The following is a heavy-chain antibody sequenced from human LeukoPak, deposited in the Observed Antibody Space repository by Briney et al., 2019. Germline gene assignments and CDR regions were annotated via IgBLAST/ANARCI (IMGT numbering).Heavy chain of an antibody. CDR3: ANWRGDFRYFDY. V-gene: IGHV3-23*01. D-gene: IGHD2-21*02. CDR2: ISAGGAST. J-gene: IGHJ4*02. Sequence: GWFLRLSCAAAGFTFNSDAMSWVRQAPGKGLEWVSGISAGGASTYYADSVKGRLTISRDNSKNTLYLQMNSLKAEDTAVYYCANWRGDFRYFDYWGQGTLVTVSS. CDR1: GFTFNSDA.